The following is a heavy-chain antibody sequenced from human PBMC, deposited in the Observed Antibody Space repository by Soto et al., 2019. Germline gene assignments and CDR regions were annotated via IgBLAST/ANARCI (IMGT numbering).Heavy chain of an antibody. Sequence: GGSLRLSCIVSGFTFSSFAMQWVRQAPCKGLEWVAVISHDGSNTYNADSVKGRFTISRDKSKNMLYLQMNGLRPEDTAVYYCAKSAYYGISTGYYLSHWGQGTLVTVSS. V-gene: IGHV3-30-3*02. CDR3: AKSAYYGISTGYYLSH. J-gene: IGHJ4*02. CDR2: ISHDGSNT. D-gene: IGHD3-9*01. CDR1: GFTFSSFA.